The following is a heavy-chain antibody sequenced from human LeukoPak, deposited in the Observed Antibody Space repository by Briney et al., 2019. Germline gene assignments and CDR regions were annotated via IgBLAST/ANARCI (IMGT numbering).Heavy chain of an antibody. Sequence: GESLKISCKGSGYSFSSNWIGWVRQMPAKGLEWMGIIYPSDSDTRYNPSFQGQVTISADRSISTTSLQWRSLKASDTATYYCARLSPGVGATAEYWGQGTLVTVSS. J-gene: IGHJ4*02. CDR2: IYPSDSDT. D-gene: IGHD1-26*01. V-gene: IGHV5-51*01. CDR3: ARLSPGVGATAEY. CDR1: GYSFSSNW.